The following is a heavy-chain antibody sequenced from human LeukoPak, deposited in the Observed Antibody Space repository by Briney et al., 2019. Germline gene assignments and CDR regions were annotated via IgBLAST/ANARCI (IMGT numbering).Heavy chain of an antibody. J-gene: IGHJ5*02. CDR3: ARERARYDLLNWFDP. V-gene: IGHV3-33*01. CDR1: GFTFSSYD. D-gene: IGHD5-12*01. CDR2: IWYDGSNK. Sequence: GRSLRLSCAASGFTFSSYDMHWVRQAPGKGLEWVAVIWYDGSNKYYADSVKGRFTISRDNSKNTPYLQMNSLRAEDTAVYYCARERARYDLLNWFDPWGQGTLVTVSS.